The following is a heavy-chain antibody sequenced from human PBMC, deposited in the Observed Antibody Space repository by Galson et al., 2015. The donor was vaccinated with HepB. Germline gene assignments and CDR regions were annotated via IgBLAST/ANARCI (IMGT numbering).Heavy chain of an antibody. Sequence: SVKVSCKASGGTFSSYAISWVRQAPGQGLEWMGGIIPIFGTANYAQKFQGRVTITADESTSTAYMELSSLRSEDTAVYYCARGNRGIAVAGRSWYFDLWGRGTLVTVSS. D-gene: IGHD6-19*01. CDR1: GGTFSSYA. V-gene: IGHV1-69*13. CDR2: IIPIFGTA. CDR3: ARGNRGIAVAGRSWYFDL. J-gene: IGHJ2*01.